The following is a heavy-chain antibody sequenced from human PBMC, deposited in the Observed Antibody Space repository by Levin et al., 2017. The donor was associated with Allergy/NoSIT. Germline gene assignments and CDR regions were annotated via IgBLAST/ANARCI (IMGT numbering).Heavy chain of an antibody. CDR3: AKDRGTYGGFYFDS. CDR2: ISASGGTT. CDR1: GFTLSDYA. J-gene: IGHJ4*02. D-gene: IGHD1-26*01. V-gene: IGHV3-23*01. Sequence: GGSLRLSCAASGFTLSDYAMSWVRQTPGRGLEWVSLISASGGTTYYADSVKGRFTVSRDNSQNTLSLQMNTLRAEDTAIYDCAKDRGTYGGFYFDSWGQGTLVPVSS.